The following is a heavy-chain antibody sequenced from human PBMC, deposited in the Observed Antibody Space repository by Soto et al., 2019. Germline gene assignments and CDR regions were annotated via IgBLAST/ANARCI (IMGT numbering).Heavy chain of an antibody. CDR2: IFYSGST. J-gene: IGHJ4*02. D-gene: IGHD2-15*01. CDR1: GVSINANNYY. Sequence: SETLSRTCSVSGVSINANNYYWVWFRQPPGKGLEWIGNIFYSGSTSYNPSLRSRLTISVDTSKNQFSLRLNSVTAADAAVYYCAGFVVPASRNTGFDYWGQGTLVTVSS. CDR3: AGFVVPASRNTGFDY. V-gene: IGHV4-39*01.